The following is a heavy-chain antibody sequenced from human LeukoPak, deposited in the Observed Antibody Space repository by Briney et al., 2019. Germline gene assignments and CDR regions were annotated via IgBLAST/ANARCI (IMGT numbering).Heavy chain of an antibody. V-gene: IGHV3-7*01. CDR2: IKQDGSEK. CDR3: ARVLTWNDVSVDAFDI. CDR1: GFTFSSYW. Sequence: GGSLRLSCAASGFTFSSYWMSWVRQAPGKGLEWVANIKQDGSEKYYVDSVKGRFTISRDNAKNSLYLQMNSLRAEDTAVYYCARVLTWNDVSVDAFDIWGQGKMVTVSS. D-gene: IGHD1-1*01. J-gene: IGHJ3*02.